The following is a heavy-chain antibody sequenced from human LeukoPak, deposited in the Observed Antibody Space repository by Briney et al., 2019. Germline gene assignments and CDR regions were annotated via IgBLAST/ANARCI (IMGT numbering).Heavy chain of an antibody. D-gene: IGHD2-21*02. J-gene: IGHJ4*02. CDR1: GGSISSGGYY. CDR3: ARDRTGGGYSGSTFDY. Sequence: SQTLSLTCTVSGGSISSGGYYWSWIRQHPGKGLEWIGYIYYSGSTYYNPSLKSRVTISVDTSKNQFSLKLSSVTAADTAVYYCARDRTGGGYSGSTFDYWGQGTLVTVSS. CDR2: IYYSGST. V-gene: IGHV4-31*03.